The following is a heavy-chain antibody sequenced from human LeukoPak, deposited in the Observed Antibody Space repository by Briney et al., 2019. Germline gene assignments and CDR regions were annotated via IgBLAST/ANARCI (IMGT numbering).Heavy chain of an antibody. CDR3: ASESAGYGYFDY. J-gene: IGHJ4*02. V-gene: IGHV4-4*07. CDR1: GGSISSYY. Sequence: SETLSLTCTVSGGSISSYYWGWIRQPAGKGLEWIGLIYTSGSTNYNPSLNSRVTMSLDTSKNQVSLRLNSVTAADTAVYYCASESAGYGYFDYWGQGTLVTVSS. CDR2: IYTSGST. D-gene: IGHD3-10*01.